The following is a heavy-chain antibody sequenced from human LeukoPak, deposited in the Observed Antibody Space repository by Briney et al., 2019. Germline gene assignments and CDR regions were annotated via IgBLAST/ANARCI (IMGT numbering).Heavy chain of an antibody. CDR2: INPKSGGT. D-gene: IGHD7-27*01. CDR3: ASRKLGNDY. Sequence: GASVKVSCKSSGYTFTDYYIHWVRQAPGQGLEWVGWINPKSGGTNSAQKFQGRVTMTRDTSINTAYMELSRVTSDDTAVYYCASRKLGNDYWGQGILVTVTS. CDR1: GYTFTDYY. J-gene: IGHJ4*02. V-gene: IGHV1-2*02.